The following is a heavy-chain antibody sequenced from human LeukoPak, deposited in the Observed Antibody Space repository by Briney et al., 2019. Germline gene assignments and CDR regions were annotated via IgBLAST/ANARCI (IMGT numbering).Heavy chain of an antibody. J-gene: IGHJ3*02. CDR2: ISAYNGNT. V-gene: IGHV1-18*04. D-gene: IGHD3-10*01. CDR3: ARDPPSLITIRGFAFDI. Sequence: GASVKVSCKASGYTFTSYYMHWVRQAPGQGLEWMGWISAYNGNTNYAQKLQGRVTMTTDTSTSTAYMELRSLRSDDTAVYYCARDPPSLITIRGFAFDIWGQGTMVTVSS. CDR1: GYTFTSYY.